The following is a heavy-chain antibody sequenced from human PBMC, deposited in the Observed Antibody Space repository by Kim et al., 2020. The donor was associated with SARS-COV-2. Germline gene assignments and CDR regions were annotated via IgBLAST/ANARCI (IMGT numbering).Heavy chain of an antibody. Sequence: SGPTLVNPTQTLTLTCTFSDFSLNTTGVGVAWIRQPPGKALEWLALIYWDDDKRYSPSLKSSLTITKDTSKDQVVLTMTNMDPVDTATYYCARMIWNYEIRASFFDFWGQGILVTVSS. CDR3: ARMIWNYEIRASFFDF. D-gene: IGHD1-7*01. J-gene: IGHJ4*02. CDR2: IYWDDDK. CDR1: DFSLNTTGVG. V-gene: IGHV2-5*02.